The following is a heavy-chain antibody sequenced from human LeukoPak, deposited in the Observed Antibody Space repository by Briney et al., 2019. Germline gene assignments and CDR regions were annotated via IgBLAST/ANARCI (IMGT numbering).Heavy chain of an antibody. V-gene: IGHV3-49*04. CDR2: IRSKAYGGTT. J-gene: IGHJ4*02. Sequence: GGSLRLSCTASGFTFSDYAMSWVRQAPGKGLEWVGFIRSKAYGGTTESAASVKGRFTFSRDDSKSIAYLQMNSLKTEDTSVYYSARDHGPVDHWGQGTLVTVSS. CDR3: ARDHGPVDH. CDR1: GFTFSDYA.